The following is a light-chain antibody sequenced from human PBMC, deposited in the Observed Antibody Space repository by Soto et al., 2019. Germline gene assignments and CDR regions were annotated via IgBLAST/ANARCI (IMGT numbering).Light chain of an antibody. CDR2: DVS. J-gene: IGLJ2*01. CDR3: SSYTSSSTPL. Sequence: QSVLTQPASVSGSPGRSITISCTGTSSDVGAYNYVSWYQQYPGKAPKLMIYDVSNRPSGVSNRFSGSKSGNTASLTISGLQAEDEADYYCSSYTSSSTPLFGGVTQLTVL. V-gene: IGLV2-14*01. CDR1: SSDVGAYNY.